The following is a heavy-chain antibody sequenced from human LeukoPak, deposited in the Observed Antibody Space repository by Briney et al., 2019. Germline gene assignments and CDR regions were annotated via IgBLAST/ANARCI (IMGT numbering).Heavy chain of an antibody. V-gene: IGHV3-21*01. J-gene: IGHJ5*02. D-gene: IGHD3-9*01. Sequence: GGSLRLSCAASGFIFSSYSMNWVRQAPGKGLEWVSSINTNGDYIYYADSVKGRFTVSRDNAKNSLYLQMNSLRAEDTAVYYCARGIGYFDWLLFSWGQGTLLTVSS. CDR3: ARGIGYFDWLLFS. CDR1: GFIFSSYS. CDR2: INTNGDYI.